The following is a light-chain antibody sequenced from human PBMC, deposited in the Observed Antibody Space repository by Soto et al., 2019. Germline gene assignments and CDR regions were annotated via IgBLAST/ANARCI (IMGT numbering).Light chain of an antibody. CDR2: GNS. Sequence: QSVLTQPPSVSGAPGQRVTISCTGSSSNIGAGYDVHWYQQLPGTAPNLLIYGNSNRPSGVPYRFSGSKSGTSASLAITGLQAEDEADYDCQSYDSSLSGYVFGPGTKVTVL. V-gene: IGLV1-40*01. CDR1: SSNIGAGYD. J-gene: IGLJ1*01. CDR3: QSYDSSLSGYV.